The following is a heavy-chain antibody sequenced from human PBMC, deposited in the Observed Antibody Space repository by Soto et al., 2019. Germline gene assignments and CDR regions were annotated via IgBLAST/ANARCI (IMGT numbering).Heavy chain of an antibody. CDR1: GFTFSSYW. J-gene: IGHJ4*02. Sequence: EVQLVESGGGLVQPGGSLRLSCAASGFTFSSYWMSWVRQAPGKGLEWVASIKHDGSEKNYVDSVKGRFTISRDNAKNSLSLHRNSLRAEDTAVYYCARGYSDYVPLAAPFDYWGQGTLVTVSS. CDR3: ARGYSDYVPLAAPFDY. CDR2: IKHDGSEK. D-gene: IGHD5-12*01. V-gene: IGHV3-7*04.